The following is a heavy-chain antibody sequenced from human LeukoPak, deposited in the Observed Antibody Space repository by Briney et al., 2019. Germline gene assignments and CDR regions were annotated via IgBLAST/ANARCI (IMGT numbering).Heavy chain of an antibody. Sequence: ASVTVSCKASGYTFTSYDINWVRQAPGQGLEWMGWMNPNSGNTGYAQKFQGRVTITRNTSISTAYMELSSLRSEDTAVYYCARGLSGWLRLTRSRHYMDVWGKGTTVTVSS. V-gene: IGHV1-8*03. CDR2: MNPNSGNT. CDR1: GYTFTSYD. J-gene: IGHJ6*03. CDR3: ARGLSGWLRLTRSRHYMDV. D-gene: IGHD3-16*01.